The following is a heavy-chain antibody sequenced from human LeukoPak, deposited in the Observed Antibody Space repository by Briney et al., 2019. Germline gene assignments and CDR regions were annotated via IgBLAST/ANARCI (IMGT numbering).Heavy chain of an antibody. CDR2: IWYDGSNK. D-gene: IGHD3-9*01. CDR1: GFTFSSYG. Sequence: GGSLRLSCAASGFTFSSYGMHWVRQAPGKGLEWVAVIWYDGSNKYYADSVKGRFTISRDNSKNTLYLQMNSLRAEDTAVYYCAKDTPYYDILTGYYRDWGQGTLVTVSS. J-gene: IGHJ4*02. V-gene: IGHV3-33*06. CDR3: AKDTPYYDILTGYYRD.